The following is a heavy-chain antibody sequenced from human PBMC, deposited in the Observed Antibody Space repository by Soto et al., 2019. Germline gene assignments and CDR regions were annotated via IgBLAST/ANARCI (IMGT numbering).Heavy chain of an antibody. Sequence: QVQLVQSGAEVKKPGASVKVSCKASGYTFTSYDINWVRQATGQGLEWMGWMNPNSGNTGYAQKFQGRVTMTRNTXIXTXXMELSSLRSEDTAVYYCARSFTIFGVVIINYGMDVWGQGTTVTVSS. D-gene: IGHD3-3*01. V-gene: IGHV1-8*01. CDR3: ARSFTIFGVVIINYGMDV. J-gene: IGHJ6*02. CDR1: GYTFTSYD. CDR2: MNPNSGNT.